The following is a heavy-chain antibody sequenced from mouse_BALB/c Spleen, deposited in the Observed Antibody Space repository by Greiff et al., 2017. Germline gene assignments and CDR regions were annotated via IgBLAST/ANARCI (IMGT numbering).Heavy chain of an antibody. V-gene: IGHV5-12-2*01. CDR3: SRATMVTQGFAY. Sequence: EVKLVESGGGLVQPGGSLKLSCAASGFTFSSYAMSWVRQTPEKGLEWVAYISNGGGSTYYPDTVKGRFTISRDNAKNTMYLQMSSLTSEDTAMYYYSRATMVTQGFAYWGQGTLVTVSA. D-gene: IGHD2-2*01. CDR2: ISNGGGST. J-gene: IGHJ3*01. CDR1: GFTFSSYA.